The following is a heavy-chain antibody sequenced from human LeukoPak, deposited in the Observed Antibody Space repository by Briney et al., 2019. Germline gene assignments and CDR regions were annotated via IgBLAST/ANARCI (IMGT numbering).Heavy chain of an antibody. CDR2: IYSGGST. V-gene: IGHV3-53*05. Sequence: GGSLRLSCAASEFSVGSNYMTWVRQAPGKGLEWVSLIYSGGSTYYADSVKGRFTISRDNSKNTLYLQMNSLRSEDTAVYYCARVTGVVTDWFDPWGQGTLVTVSS. CDR1: EFSVGSNY. D-gene: IGHD2-21*02. J-gene: IGHJ5*02. CDR3: ARVTGVVTDWFDP.